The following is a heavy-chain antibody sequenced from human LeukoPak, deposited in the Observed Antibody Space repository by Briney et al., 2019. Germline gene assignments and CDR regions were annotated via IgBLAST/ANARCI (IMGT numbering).Heavy chain of an antibody. J-gene: IGHJ4*02. CDR1: GFTFSSYA. CDR2: ISGSGGST. D-gene: IGHD2-15*01. Sequence: GGSLRLSCAASGFTFSSYAMSWVRQAPGKGLEWVSAISGSGGSTYYADSVKGRCTISRDNSKNTLYLQMNSLRAEDTAVYYCAKVAVGYCSGGSCLNDYWGQGTLVTVSS. CDR3: AKVAVGYCSGGSCLNDY. V-gene: IGHV3-23*01.